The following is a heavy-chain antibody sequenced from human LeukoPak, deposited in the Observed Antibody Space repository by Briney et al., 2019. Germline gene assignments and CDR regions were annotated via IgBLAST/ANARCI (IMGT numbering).Heavy chain of an antibody. CDR1: GYTFTSYY. Sequence: ASVKVSCKASGYTFTSYYMHWVRQAPGQGLEWMGIINPSGGSTSYAQKFQGRVTMTRDTSISTAYMEVSRLRSDDTAVYYCAREQWSGSYRSYCFDYWGQGTLVTVSS. J-gene: IGHJ4*02. CDR2: INPSGGST. D-gene: IGHD1-26*01. CDR3: AREQWSGSYRSYCFDY. V-gene: IGHV1-46*01.